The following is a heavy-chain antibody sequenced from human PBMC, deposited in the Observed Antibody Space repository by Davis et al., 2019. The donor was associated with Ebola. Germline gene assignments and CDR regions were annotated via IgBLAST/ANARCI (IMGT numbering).Heavy chain of an antibody. J-gene: IGHJ5*02. CDR3: AKDRSSGWYGGWFDP. D-gene: IGHD6-19*01. Sequence: PGGSLRLSCAASGFAFSSYAMSWVRQAPGKGLEWVSAISGSGGSTYYADSVKGRFTISRDNSKNTLYLQMNSLRAEDTAVYYCAKDRSSGWYGGWFDPWGQGTLVTVSS. V-gene: IGHV3-23*01. CDR1: GFAFSSYA. CDR2: ISGSGGST.